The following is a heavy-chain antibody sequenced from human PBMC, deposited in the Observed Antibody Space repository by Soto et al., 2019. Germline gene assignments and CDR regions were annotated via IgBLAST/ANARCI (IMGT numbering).Heavy chain of an antibody. CDR2: ISGSGGST. CDR1: GFTFSSYA. Sequence: GGSLRLSCAASGFTFSSYAMSWVRQAPGKGLEWVSAISGSGGSTYYADSVKGRFTISRDNAKNTLYLKMNSLRAEDTAVYYCAKDKSVGDYDILTGYYKGYYGMDVWGQGTTVTVSS. V-gene: IGHV3-23*01. J-gene: IGHJ6*02. CDR3: AKDKSVGDYDILTGYYKGYYGMDV. D-gene: IGHD3-9*01.